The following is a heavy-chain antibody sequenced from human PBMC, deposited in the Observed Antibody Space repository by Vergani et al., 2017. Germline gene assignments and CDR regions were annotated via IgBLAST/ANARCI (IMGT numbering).Heavy chain of an antibody. Sequence: EVQLVESGGGLVKPGGSLRLSCAASGFTFSSYSMNWVRQAPGKGLEWVSSISSSSSYIYYADSVKGRFTISRDNAKNSLYLQMNSLRAEDTAVYYCAREQWLSPYYFDYWGQGTLVTVS. D-gene: IGHD6-19*01. J-gene: IGHJ4*02. V-gene: IGHV3-21*01. CDR2: ISSSSSYI. CDR1: GFTFSSYS. CDR3: AREQWLSPYYFDY.